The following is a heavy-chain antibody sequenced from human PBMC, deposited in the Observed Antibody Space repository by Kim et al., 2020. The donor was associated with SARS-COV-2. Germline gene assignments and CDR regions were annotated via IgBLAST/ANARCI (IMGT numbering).Heavy chain of an antibody. Sequence: GSLRLSCAGSGYTFSDYYMTWVRQAPGKGLEWVAYISSSGSYTNYAESVKGRFTISSDNAKNTLYLQMNSLRAADTAVYYCAHLADSSSRWYFDYWCQG. CDR1: GYTFSDYY. CDR3: AHLADSSSRWYFDY. CDR2: ISSSGSYT. V-gene: IGHV3-11*03. J-gene: IGHJ4*03. D-gene: IGHD6-13*01.